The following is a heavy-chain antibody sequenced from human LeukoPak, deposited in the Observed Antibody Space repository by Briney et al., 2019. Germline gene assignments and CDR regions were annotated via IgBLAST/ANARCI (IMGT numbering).Heavy chain of an antibody. D-gene: IGHD2-2*01. Sequence: SVKVSCKASGGTFSSYAISWVRQAPGQGLEWMGGIIPIFGTANYAQKFQGRATITADESTSTAYMELSSLRSEDTAVYYCARARYCSSTSCYHWFDPWGQGTLVTVSS. J-gene: IGHJ5*02. CDR3: ARARYCSSTSCYHWFDP. V-gene: IGHV1-69*13. CDR2: IIPIFGTA. CDR1: GGTFSSYA.